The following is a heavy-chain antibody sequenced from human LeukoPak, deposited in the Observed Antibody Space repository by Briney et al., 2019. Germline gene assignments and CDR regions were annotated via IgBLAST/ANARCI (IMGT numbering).Heavy chain of an antibody. D-gene: IGHD3-10*01. CDR3: ARSKSGHFDY. J-gene: IGHJ4*02. V-gene: IGHV1-18*01. CDR2: ISAYNGNT. Sequence: GSLKVSCEASGFTFTSYGMSWVRQAPGQGLEWVGWISAYNGNTNYAQKLQGRVTMTTDTSTSTAYMELRSLRSDDTAVYYCARSKSGHFDYWGQGTLVTVSS. CDR1: GFTFTSYG.